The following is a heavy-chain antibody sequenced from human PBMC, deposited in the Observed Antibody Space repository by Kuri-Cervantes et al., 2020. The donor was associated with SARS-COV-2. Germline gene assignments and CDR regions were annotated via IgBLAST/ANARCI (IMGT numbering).Heavy chain of an antibody. V-gene: IGHV3-74*01. D-gene: IGHD3-16*02. CDR3: ARDGGYRTSSSFDY. Sequence: GRSLHLSCSASGFTFTSYAMHWVRQAPGKGLVWVSRINSDGSSTIYADSVKGRFTISRDNAKNTLYLQMNSLRAEDTAVYYCARDGGYRTSSSFDYWGQRPLVTVSS. CDR1: GFTFTSYA. CDR2: INSDGSST. J-gene: IGHJ4*02.